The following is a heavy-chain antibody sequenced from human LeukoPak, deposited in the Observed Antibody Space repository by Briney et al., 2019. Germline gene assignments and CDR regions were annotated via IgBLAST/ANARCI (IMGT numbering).Heavy chain of an antibody. CDR2: IYTSGST. Sequence: SQTLSLTCTVSGGSISSGSYYWSWIRQPAGKGLEWIGRIYTSGSTNYNPSLKSRVTISVDTSKNQFSLKLSSVTAADTAVYYCARTRSGRITIFGVVIDYWGQGTLVTVSS. CDR1: GGSISSGSYY. D-gene: IGHD3-3*01. J-gene: IGHJ4*02. CDR3: ARTRSGRITIFGVVIDY. V-gene: IGHV4-61*02.